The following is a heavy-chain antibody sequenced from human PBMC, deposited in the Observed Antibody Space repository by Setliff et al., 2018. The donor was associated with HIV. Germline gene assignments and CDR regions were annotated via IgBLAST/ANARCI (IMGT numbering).Heavy chain of an antibody. CDR1: GGSMRSSGYS. CDR3: ARLTTTYYYDSSAYYHPV. Sequence: PSETLSLTCAVSGGSMRSSGYSWTWIRQAPGKGLEWVGYIYYSGSTNYNPSLKSRVTISVDTSRNQFSLKLSSVTAADTAVFYCARLTTTYYYDSSAYYHPVWGQGTLVTVSS. V-gene: IGHV4-30-2*01. D-gene: IGHD3-22*01. CDR2: IYYSGST. J-gene: IGHJ4*02.